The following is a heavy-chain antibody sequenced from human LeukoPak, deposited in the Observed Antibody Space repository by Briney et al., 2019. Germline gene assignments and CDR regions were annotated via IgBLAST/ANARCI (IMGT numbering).Heavy chain of an antibody. J-gene: IGHJ5*02. CDR3: ANELGLGIAVAGILNWFDP. CDR2: ISGSGGST. Sequence: GGSLRLSCAASGFTFSSYVMSWVRQAPGRGLEWVSAISGSGGSTYYADSVKGRFTISRDNSKNTLYLQMNSLRAEDTAVYYCANELGLGIAVAGILNWFDPWGQGTLVTVSS. V-gene: IGHV3-23*01. D-gene: IGHD6-19*01. CDR1: GFTFSSYV.